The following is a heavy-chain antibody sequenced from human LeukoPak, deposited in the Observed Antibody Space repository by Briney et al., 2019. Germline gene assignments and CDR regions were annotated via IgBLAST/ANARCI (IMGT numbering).Heavy chain of an antibody. CDR3: ARGGIVVVPAAIGMDV. D-gene: IGHD2-2*01. V-gene: IGHV4-4*07. CDR2: IYTSGST. Sequence: SETLSLTCTVSGGSISSYYWSWIRQPAGKGLEWIGRIYTSGSTNYNPSLKSRVTISVDTSKNQFSLKLSSVTAADTAVYYCARGGIVVVPAAIGMDVWGKGTTVTISS. CDR1: GGSISSYY. J-gene: IGHJ6*04.